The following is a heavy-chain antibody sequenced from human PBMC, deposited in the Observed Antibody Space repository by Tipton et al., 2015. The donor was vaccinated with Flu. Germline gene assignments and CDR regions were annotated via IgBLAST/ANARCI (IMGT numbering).Heavy chain of an antibody. CDR1: GGSFSGYY. D-gene: IGHD4/OR15-4a*01. Sequence: TLSLTCAVYGGSFSGYYWSWIRQPPGKGLEWIGEINHSGSTNYNPSLKSRVTISVDTSKNQFSLKLSSVTAADTAVYYCARGRGEMVLWGQGTLVTVSS. CDR3: ARGRGEMVL. J-gene: IGHJ4*02. CDR2: INHSGST. V-gene: IGHV4-34*01.